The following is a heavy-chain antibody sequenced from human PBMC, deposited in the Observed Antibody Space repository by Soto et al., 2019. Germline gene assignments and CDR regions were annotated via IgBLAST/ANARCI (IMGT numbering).Heavy chain of an antibody. CDR1: GCTFSTYS. CDR2: ISSSGTYI. Sequence: NPGGSLRLSCVASGCTFSTYSMNWVRKAPGKGLEWVSSISSSGTYIHYADSLKGRFTISRDNAKNSLYLQMISLRAEDTAVYYCARDPSDCSSTSCWGYYALDVWGQGTTVTVSS. CDR3: ARDPSDCSSTSCWGYYALDV. V-gene: IGHV3-21*01. J-gene: IGHJ6*02. D-gene: IGHD2-2*01.